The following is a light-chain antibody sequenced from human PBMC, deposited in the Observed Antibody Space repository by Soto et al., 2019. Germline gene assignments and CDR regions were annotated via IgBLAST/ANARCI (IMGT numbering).Light chain of an antibody. J-gene: IGKJ1*01. CDR1: QSVSSN. CDR2: GAS. V-gene: IGKV3-15*01. Sequence: EIVMTQSPATLSVSPGERATISCRASQSVSSNLAWYQQKPGQAPRLLIYGASTRATGIPARFSGSRSGTEFTLTISSLQSEDFAVYYCQHYNSWPRTFGQGTKVEIK. CDR3: QHYNSWPRT.